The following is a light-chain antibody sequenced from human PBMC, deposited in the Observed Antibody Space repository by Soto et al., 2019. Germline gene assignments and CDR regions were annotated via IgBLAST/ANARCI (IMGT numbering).Light chain of an antibody. CDR3: MQALQTPQVT. V-gene: IGKV2-28*01. CDR1: QSLLHSNGYNY. CDR2: LGS. Sequence: DIVMTQSPLSLPVTPGEPASISCRSSQSLLHSNGYNYLDWYLQKPGQSPQLLIYLGSNRASGVPDRFSGSGSGTDFTLKISRVEAEDVGVYYCMQALQTPQVTFGPGTKVDIE. J-gene: IGKJ3*01.